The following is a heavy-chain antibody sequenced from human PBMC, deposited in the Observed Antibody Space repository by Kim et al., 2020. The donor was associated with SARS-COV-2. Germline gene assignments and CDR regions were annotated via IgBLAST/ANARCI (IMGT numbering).Heavy chain of an antibody. CDR3: SRGSSSWAFDY. J-gene: IGHJ4*02. CDR1: GYTFTSYA. CDR2: INTNTGNP. D-gene: IGHD6-13*01. V-gene: IGHV7-4-1*02. Sequence: ASVKVSCKASGYTFTSYALNWVRQAPGQGLEWMGWINTNTGNPTYAQGFTGRFVFSLDTSVSTAYLQTSSLKAEDTAVYYCSRGSSSWAFDYWGQGTLVTVSS.